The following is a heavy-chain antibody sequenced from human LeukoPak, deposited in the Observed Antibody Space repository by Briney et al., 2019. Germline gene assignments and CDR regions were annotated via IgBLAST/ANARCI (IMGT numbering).Heavy chain of an antibody. J-gene: IGHJ4*02. CDR1: GGSFSGYY. CDR3: ARGPVVPAAIGWYYFDY. Sequence: SETLSLTCAVYGGSFSGYYWSWIRQPPGKGLEWIGEINHSGSTNYNPSLMSRVAMSVDTSKNQFSLNLRSVTAADTAVYYCARGPVVPAAIGWYYFDYWGQGTLVTVSS. CDR2: INHSGST. V-gene: IGHV4-34*01. D-gene: IGHD2-2*01.